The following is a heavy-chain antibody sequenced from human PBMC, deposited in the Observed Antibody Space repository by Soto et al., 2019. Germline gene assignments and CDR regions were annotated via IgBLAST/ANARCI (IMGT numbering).Heavy chain of an antibody. Sequence: GGSLRLSCAASGFTFSSYWMSWVRQAPGEGLEWVANIKQDGSEKCYVDSVKGRFTISRDNAKNSLYLQMNSLRAEDTAVYYCARDIVVPAAPSDYYYGMDVWGQGTTVTVSS. D-gene: IGHD2-2*01. V-gene: IGHV3-7*01. CDR1: GFTFSSYW. J-gene: IGHJ6*02. CDR2: IKQDGSEK. CDR3: ARDIVVPAAPSDYYYGMDV.